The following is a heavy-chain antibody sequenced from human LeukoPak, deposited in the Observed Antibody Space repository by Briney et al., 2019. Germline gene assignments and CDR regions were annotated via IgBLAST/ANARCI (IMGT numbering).Heavy chain of an antibody. J-gene: IGHJ2*01. V-gene: IGHV1-69*05. CDR3: ARDPQYCSGGSCYHSAWYFDL. Sequence: ASVKVSCKASGGTFSSYAISWVRQAPGQGLEWMGGIIPIFGTANYAQKFQGRVTITTDESTSTAYMELSSLRSEDTAVYYCARDPQYCSGGSCYHSAWYFDLWGRGTLVTVSS. CDR2: IIPIFGTA. D-gene: IGHD2-15*01. CDR1: GGTFSSYA.